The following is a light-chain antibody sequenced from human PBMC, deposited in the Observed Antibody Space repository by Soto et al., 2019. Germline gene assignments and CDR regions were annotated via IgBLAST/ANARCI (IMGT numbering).Light chain of an antibody. Sequence: QSVLTQPAYVSGSPGQSITISCTGTSSDIGGYNYVSWYQQHPGKAPKLMIYEVSNRPSGVSNRFSGSKSGNMASLTISGLQAEDEADYYCSSYTTSFTRIFGTGTKLTVL. CDR1: SSDIGGYNY. V-gene: IGLV2-14*01. J-gene: IGLJ1*01. CDR2: EVS. CDR3: SSYTTSFTRI.